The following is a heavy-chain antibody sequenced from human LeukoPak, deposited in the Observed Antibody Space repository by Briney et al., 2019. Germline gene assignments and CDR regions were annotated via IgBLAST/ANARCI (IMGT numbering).Heavy chain of an antibody. CDR3: ARAGEGFYDILTGYYTLLYFDY. CDR2: IYYSGST. CDR1: GGSINNYY. J-gene: IGHJ4*02. V-gene: IGHV4-59*06. D-gene: IGHD3-9*01. Sequence: SETLSLTCTVSGGSINNYYWSWIRQHPGKGLEWIGYIYYSGSTYYNPSLKSRVTISVDTSKNQFSLKLSSVTAADTAVYYCARAGEGFYDILTGYYTLLYFDYWGQGTLVTVSS.